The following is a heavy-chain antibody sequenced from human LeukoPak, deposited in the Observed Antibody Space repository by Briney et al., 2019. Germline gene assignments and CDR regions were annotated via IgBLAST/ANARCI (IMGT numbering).Heavy chain of an antibody. J-gene: IGHJ5*02. CDR3: ARGHWFDP. Sequence: GGSLRLSCAASGFTFSIYEMNWVRQAPGKGLEWVSFISGSGSTIHLADSVKGRFTISRDNAKNSLYLQMNSLRGEDTAVYYCARGHWFDPWGQGTLVTVSS. CDR2: ISGSGSTI. CDR1: GFTFSIYE. V-gene: IGHV3-48*03.